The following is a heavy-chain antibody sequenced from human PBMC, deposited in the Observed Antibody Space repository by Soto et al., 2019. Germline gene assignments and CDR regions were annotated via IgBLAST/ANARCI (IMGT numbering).Heavy chain of an antibody. Sequence: PSETLSLTCPVSGCSVSSGNYYWNWIRQPPGNELEWIAYIYYSGSTNYNPSLKSRVTISVDTSMNQFSLKLTSVTAADTAVYYCARGRKYYYDNTGPYYFEHWGQGTLVTVSS. CDR1: GCSVSSGNYY. D-gene: IGHD3-22*01. CDR3: ARGRKYYYDNTGPYYFEH. CDR2: IYYSGST. V-gene: IGHV4-61*01. J-gene: IGHJ4*02.